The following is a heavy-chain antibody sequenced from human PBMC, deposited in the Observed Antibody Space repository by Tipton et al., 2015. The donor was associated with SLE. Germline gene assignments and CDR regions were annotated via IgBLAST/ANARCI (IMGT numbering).Heavy chain of an antibody. CDR1: GFSVSSGYY. CDR2: ISHTGNM. Sequence: TLSLTCAVSGFSVSSGYYWGWIRQSPEKGLEWIGSISHTGNMYHNLSLKGRLSMSIDTSRNDVFLSLSPLTAADTAVYYCVRHDYDSNGYYQHYFDYWGQGTLVTVSS. D-gene: IGHD3-22*01. J-gene: IGHJ4*02. CDR3: VRHDYDSNGYYQHYFDY. V-gene: IGHV4-38-2*01.